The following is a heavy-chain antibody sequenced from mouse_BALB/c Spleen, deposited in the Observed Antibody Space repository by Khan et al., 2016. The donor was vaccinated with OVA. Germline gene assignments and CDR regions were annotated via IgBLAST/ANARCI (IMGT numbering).Heavy chain of an antibody. D-gene: IGHD1-1*01. V-gene: IGHV5-17*02. CDR3: ATSYFDGYYFDY. CDR2: ISGDNNTI. J-gene: IGHJ2*01. CDR1: GFTFSSYG. Sequence: EVELVESGGGLVQPGGSRKLSCAASGFTFSSYGMHWVRQAPERGLEWVAYISGDNNTIYYADTVKGRFTISRDNPRNTLFLQMTSLMSEDTAMYYGATSYFDGYYFDYWGPGTTLTVSS.